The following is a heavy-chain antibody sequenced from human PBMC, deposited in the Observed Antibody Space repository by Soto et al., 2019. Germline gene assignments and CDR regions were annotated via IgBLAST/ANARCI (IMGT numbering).Heavy chain of an antibody. D-gene: IGHD2-2*01. CDR1: GYTFTSYA. J-gene: IGHJ5*02. Sequence: GASVKVSCKASGYTFTSYAMHWVRQAPGQRLEWMGWINAGNGNTKYSQKFQGRVTMTRDTSASTAYMELSRLRSDDTAVYYCAREGGGDIVVVPAAMREYNWFDPWGQRTPVTVSS. CDR2: INAGNGNT. V-gene: IGHV1-3*01. CDR3: AREGGGDIVVVPAAMREYNWFDP.